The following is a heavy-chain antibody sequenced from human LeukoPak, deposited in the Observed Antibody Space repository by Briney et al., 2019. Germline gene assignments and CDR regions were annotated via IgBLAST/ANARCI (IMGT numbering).Heavy chain of an antibody. Sequence: PGGSLRLSCAASGFTFSSYGMHWVRQAPGKGLEWVAVIWYDGSNKYYADSVKGRFTISRDNSKNTLYLQMNSLRAEDTAVYYCARAYTEEDASYYYGMDVWGQGTTVTVSS. D-gene: IGHD3-16*01. J-gene: IGHJ6*01. CDR2: IWYDGSNK. V-gene: IGHV3-33*01. CDR1: GFTFSSYG. CDR3: ARAYTEEDASYYYGMDV.